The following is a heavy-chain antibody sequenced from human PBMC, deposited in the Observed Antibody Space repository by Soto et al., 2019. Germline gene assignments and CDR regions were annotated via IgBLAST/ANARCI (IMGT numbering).Heavy chain of an antibody. CDR2: IHPSGST. V-gene: IGHV4-34*02. J-gene: IGHJ4*02. CDR1: GGSLNNYY. CDR3: ARGSDDYKLGRI. Sequence: QVHLQQWGAGLLTPSETLSLTCAVYGGSLNNYYWTWTRQPPGKGLEWIGEIHPSGSTHYNPSFTSRVTMSLDTSTTPFSLKMRAVTDADTAVYYCARGSDDYKLGRIWGQGTLVTVSS. D-gene: IGHD4-4*01.